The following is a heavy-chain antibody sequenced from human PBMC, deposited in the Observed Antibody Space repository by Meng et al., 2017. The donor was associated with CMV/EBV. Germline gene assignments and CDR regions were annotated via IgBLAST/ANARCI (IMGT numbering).Heavy chain of an antibody. CDR1: GFTFSSYW. CDR2: IKQDGSEK. D-gene: IGHD6-13*01. V-gene: IGHV3-7*01. J-gene: IGHJ4*02. CDR3: AREGYSGGLDY. Sequence: GESLKISCAASGFTFSSYWMSWVRQAPGKGLEWVANIKQDGSEKYYVDSVKGRFTISRDNGKNSVYLQMNSLRAEDTAVYYCAREGYSGGLDYWGQGTLVTVSS.